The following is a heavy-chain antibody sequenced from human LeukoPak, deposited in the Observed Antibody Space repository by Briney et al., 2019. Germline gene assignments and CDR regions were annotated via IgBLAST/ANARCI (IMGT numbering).Heavy chain of an antibody. Sequence: GGSLRLSCAASGFTFSSYGMHWVRQAPGKGLEWVAFIWYDGSNKHYGDSAKGRFTISRDNSKNTLYLQMNSLRAEDTAVYYCAREGVRFLFDPWGQGTLVTVSS. V-gene: IGHV3-33*08. J-gene: IGHJ5*02. CDR3: AREGVRFLFDP. D-gene: IGHD3-3*01. CDR1: GFTFSSYG. CDR2: IWYDGSNK.